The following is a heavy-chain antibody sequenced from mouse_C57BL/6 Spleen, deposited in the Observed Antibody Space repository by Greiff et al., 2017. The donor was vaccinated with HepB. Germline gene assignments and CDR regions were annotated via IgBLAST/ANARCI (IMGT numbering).Heavy chain of an antibody. CDR3: APNWDDWFAY. V-gene: IGHV1-64*01. J-gene: IGHJ3*01. CDR2: IHPNSGST. D-gene: IGHD4-1*01. CDR1: GYTFTSYW. Sequence: QVQLQQPGAELVKPGASVKLSCKASGYTFTSYWMHWVKQRPGQGLEWIGMIHPNSGSTNYNEKFKSKATLTVDKSSSTAYMQLGSLTSEDSAVYYCAPNWDDWFAYWGQGTLVTVSA.